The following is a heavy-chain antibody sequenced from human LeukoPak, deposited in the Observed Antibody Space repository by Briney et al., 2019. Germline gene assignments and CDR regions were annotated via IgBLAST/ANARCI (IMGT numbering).Heavy chain of an antibody. V-gene: IGHV4-39*01. D-gene: IGHD1-26*01. Sequence: SETLSLTCTVSGGSISSSSYYWGWIRQPPGKGLEWIGSIYYSGSTYHNPSLKSRVTISVDTSKNQFSLKLSSVTAADTAVYYCARHISYGKDYWGQGTLVTVSS. CDR2: IYYSGST. J-gene: IGHJ4*02. CDR1: GGSISSSSYY. CDR3: ARHISYGKDY.